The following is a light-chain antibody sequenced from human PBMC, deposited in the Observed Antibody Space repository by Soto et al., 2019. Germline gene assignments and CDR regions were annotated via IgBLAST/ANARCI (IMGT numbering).Light chain of an antibody. V-gene: IGKV3-20*01. Sequence: EIVLTQSPGTLSLSPGERATLSCRASQSVSSSYLAWYQQKPGQAPRLLIYGASRGATGIPDRFSGSGSGTDFTLTISRLEPEDFAVYYCQQYGSSPLTFGGGAKVDI. CDR1: QSVSSSY. CDR2: GAS. J-gene: IGKJ4*02. CDR3: QQYGSSPLT.